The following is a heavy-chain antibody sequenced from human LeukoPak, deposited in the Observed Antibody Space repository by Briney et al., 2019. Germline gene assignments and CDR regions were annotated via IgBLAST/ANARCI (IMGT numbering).Heavy chain of an antibody. V-gene: IGHV4-59*01. D-gene: IGHD2-15*01. J-gene: IGHJ3*02. CDR2: IHYCGGT. Sequence: SETLSLTCSVSRGSISGYYWSWIRQSPEKGREWIGYIHYCGGTNYHPSLKSRVSISVDTSKNEVSLKLGAVTAADRAAYFCARRGSVMVGREGTFDIWGQGTMVAVSS. CDR1: RGSISGYY. CDR3: ARRGSVMVGREGTFDI.